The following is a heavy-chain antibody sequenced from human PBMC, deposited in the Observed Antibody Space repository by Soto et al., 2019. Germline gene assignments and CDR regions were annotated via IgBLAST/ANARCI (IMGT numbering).Heavy chain of an antibody. CDR1: GFTFSSYW. V-gene: IGHV3-48*02. CDR2: ISSSSSTI. Sequence: GGSLRLSCAASGFTFSSYWMSWVRQAPGKGLEWVSYISSSSSTIYYADSVKGRFTISRDNAKNSLYLQMNSLRDEDTAVYYCARVSGFWTGLPPFDYWGQGTLVTVSS. D-gene: IGHD3-3*01. J-gene: IGHJ4*02. CDR3: ARVSGFWTGLPPFDY.